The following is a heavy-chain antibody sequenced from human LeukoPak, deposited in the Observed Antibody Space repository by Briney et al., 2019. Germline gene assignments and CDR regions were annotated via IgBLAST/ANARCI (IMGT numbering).Heavy chain of an antibody. Sequence: GGSLRLSCAASGFTFSSYAMSWVRQAPGKGLEWVGRTRNKANSYTTEYAASVKGRFTISRDDSKNSLYLQMNSLKTEDTAVYYCARDGTRNAFDIWGQGTMVTVSS. CDR3: ARDGTRNAFDI. J-gene: IGHJ3*02. V-gene: IGHV3-72*01. CDR1: GFTFSSYA. CDR2: TRNKANSYTT. D-gene: IGHD6-13*01.